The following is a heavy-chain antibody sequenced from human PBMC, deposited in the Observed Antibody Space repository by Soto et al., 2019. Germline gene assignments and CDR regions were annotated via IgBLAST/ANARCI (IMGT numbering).Heavy chain of an antibody. D-gene: IGHD5-18*01. Sequence: SVKVSCKASGGTFSSYAISWVRQAPGQGLEWMGGIIPIFGTANYAQEFQGRVTITADESTSTAYMELSSLRSEDTAVYYCARVTKVDTAMVTPWYYGMDVWGQGTTVTVSS. CDR2: IIPIFGTA. CDR1: GGTFSSYA. J-gene: IGHJ6*02. CDR3: ARVTKVDTAMVTPWYYGMDV. V-gene: IGHV1-69*13.